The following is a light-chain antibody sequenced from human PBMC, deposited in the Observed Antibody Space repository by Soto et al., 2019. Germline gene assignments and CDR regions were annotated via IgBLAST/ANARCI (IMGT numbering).Light chain of an antibody. CDR2: GAS. J-gene: IGKJ1*01. CDR3: QHYNNWPPWT. CDR1: QSVSSN. Sequence: EIVMTQSPATLSVSPGERATLSCRASQSVSSNLAWYQQKPGQAPSLLIYGASARATGIPARFSGSGSGTECTLSIIRLQSEDFAVYYCQHYNNWPPWTFGQGTKVEIK. V-gene: IGKV3-15*01.